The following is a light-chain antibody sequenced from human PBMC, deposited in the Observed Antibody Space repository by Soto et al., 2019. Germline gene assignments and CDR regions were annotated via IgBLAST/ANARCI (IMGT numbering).Light chain of an antibody. Sequence: QSALTQPPSASGSPGQSVTISCTGTSSDVGGYNYVSWYQQNPGKAPKLMIYVVKKRPSGVPDRFSGSKSGNSASLTISGLQAEDEADYYCSSYAGSNNLVFGGGTKLTVL. CDR2: VVK. CDR1: SSDVGGYNY. V-gene: IGLV2-8*01. CDR3: SSYAGSNNLV. J-gene: IGLJ2*01.